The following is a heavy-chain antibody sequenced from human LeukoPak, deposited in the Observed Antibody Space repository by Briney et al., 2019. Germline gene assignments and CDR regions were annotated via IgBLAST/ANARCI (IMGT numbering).Heavy chain of an antibody. J-gene: IGHJ4*02. V-gene: IGHV3-23*01. CDR3: AKDFISMIVVLNYYLDL. CDR2: ISGSGSST. CDR1: GFTFNTYA. Sequence: GGSLRLSCVASGFTFNTYAMTWVRQSPGKGLEWVSVISGSGSSTYYADSVKGRFTISRDNSKNTLYLQMNSLRAEDTAVYYYAKDFISMIVVLNYYLDLWGQGTLVTVSS. D-gene: IGHD3-22*01.